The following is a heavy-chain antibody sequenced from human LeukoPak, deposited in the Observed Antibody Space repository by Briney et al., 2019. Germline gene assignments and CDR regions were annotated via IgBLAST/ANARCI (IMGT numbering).Heavy chain of an antibody. Sequence: SETLSLTCAVYGGPFSGYYWSWIRQPPGKGLEWIGYIYYSGSTNYNPSLKSRVTISVDTSKNQFSLKLSSVTAADTAVYYCAREGGGKSAFDIWGQGTMVTVSS. CDR1: GGPFSGYY. J-gene: IGHJ3*02. D-gene: IGHD1-26*01. CDR3: AREGGGKSAFDI. CDR2: IYYSGST. V-gene: IGHV4-59*01.